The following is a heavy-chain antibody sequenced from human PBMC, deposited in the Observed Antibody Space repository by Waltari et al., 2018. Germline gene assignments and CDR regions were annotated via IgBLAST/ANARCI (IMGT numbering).Heavy chain of an antibody. CDR2: INHSGST. J-gene: IGHJ3*02. Sequence: QVQLQQWGAGLLKPSETLSLTCAVYGGSFSGYYWSWIRQPPGKGLEWIGEINHSGSTNSNPSLKSRVTISVDTSKNQFSLKLSSVTAADTAVYYCARGIVVVMPGAFDIWGQGTMVTVSS. CDR1: GGSFSGYY. CDR3: ARGIVVVMPGAFDI. D-gene: IGHD3-22*01. V-gene: IGHV4-34*01.